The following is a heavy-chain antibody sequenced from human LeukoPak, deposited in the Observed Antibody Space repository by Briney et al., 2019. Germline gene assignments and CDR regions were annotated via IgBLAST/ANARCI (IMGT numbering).Heavy chain of an antibody. CDR3: ARGLEGFYYYYGMDV. CDR1: GYTFTGYY. D-gene: IGHD3-3*01. Sequence: GASVKDSCKASGYTFTGYYMHWVRQAPGQGLEWMGWINPNSGGTNYAQKFQGRVTMTRDTSISTAYMELSRLRSDDTAVYYCARGLEGFYYYYGMDVWGQGTTVTVSS. J-gene: IGHJ6*02. V-gene: IGHV1-2*02. CDR2: INPNSGGT.